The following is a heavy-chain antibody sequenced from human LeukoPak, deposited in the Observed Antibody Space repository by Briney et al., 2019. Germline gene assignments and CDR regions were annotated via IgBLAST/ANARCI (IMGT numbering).Heavy chain of an antibody. V-gene: IGHV1-69*05. D-gene: IGHD2-2*01. CDR2: IIPIFGTA. Sequence: GSSVKVSCKASGGTFSSYAISWVRRAPGQGLEWMGGIIPIFGTANYAQKFQGRVTITTDESTSTAYMELSSLRSEDTAVYYCAREQVPAGHPSNYGELLWGQGTLVTVSS. J-gene: IGHJ4*02. CDR3: AREQVPAGHPSNYGELL. CDR1: GGTFSSYA.